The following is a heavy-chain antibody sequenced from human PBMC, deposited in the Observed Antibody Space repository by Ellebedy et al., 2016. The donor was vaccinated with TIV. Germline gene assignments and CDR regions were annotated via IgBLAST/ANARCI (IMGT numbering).Heavy chain of an antibody. Sequence: ASVKVSXXASGYTFTSYYMHWVRQAPGQGLEWMGIINPSGGSTSYAQKFQGRVTMTRDTSTSTVYMELSSLRSEDTAVYYCAIPIVGASFDYWGQGTLVTVSS. CDR3: AIPIVGASFDY. D-gene: IGHD1-26*01. CDR2: INPSGGST. V-gene: IGHV1-46*01. CDR1: GYTFTSYY. J-gene: IGHJ4*02.